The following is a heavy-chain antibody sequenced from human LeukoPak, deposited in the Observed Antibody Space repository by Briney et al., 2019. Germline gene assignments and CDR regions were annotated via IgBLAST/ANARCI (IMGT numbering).Heavy chain of an antibody. J-gene: IGHJ5*02. CDR3: ARATVAPWPPYNWFDP. Sequence: SVKVSCKASGGTFSSYAISWVRQAPGQGLEWMGGIIPIFGTANYAQKFQGRVTITADESTSTAYMELSSLRSEDTAVYYCARATVAPWPPYNWFDPWGQGTLVTVSS. D-gene: IGHD2-15*01. CDR2: IIPIFGTA. CDR1: GGTFSSYA. V-gene: IGHV1-69*13.